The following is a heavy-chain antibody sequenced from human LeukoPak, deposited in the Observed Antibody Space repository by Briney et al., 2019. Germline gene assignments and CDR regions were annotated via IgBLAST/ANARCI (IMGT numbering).Heavy chain of an antibody. Sequence: SETLSLTCTVSGGSISSYYWSWIRQPPGKGLEWIGYIYYSGSTNYNPSLKSRVTISVDTSNNQFSLKLSSVTAADTDVYYCAREGGYCSGGSCYLSEYNWFDPWGQGTLVTVSS. CDR2: IYYSGST. CDR3: AREGGYCSGGSCYLSEYNWFDP. D-gene: IGHD2-15*01. V-gene: IGHV4-59*08. CDR1: GGSISSYY. J-gene: IGHJ5*02.